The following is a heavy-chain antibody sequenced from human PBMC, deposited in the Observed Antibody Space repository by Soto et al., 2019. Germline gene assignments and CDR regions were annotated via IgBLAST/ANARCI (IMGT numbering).Heavy chain of an antibody. D-gene: IGHD5-18*01. J-gene: IGHJ4*02. CDR2: ISYDESTT. V-gene: IGHV3-74*01. Sequence: GGSLRLCCAASGFTFSRYWMHWVRHAPGQGLVWVSRISYDESTTDYAHSVKGRFTISRDSAKNTLYLQVNSLRAEDTAVYFCARAGANTAMAHDYWGQGTLVTVSS. CDR1: GFTFSRYW. CDR3: ARAGANTAMAHDY.